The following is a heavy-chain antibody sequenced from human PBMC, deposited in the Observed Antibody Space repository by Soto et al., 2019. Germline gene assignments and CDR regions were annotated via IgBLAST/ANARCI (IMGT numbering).Heavy chain of an antibody. D-gene: IGHD3-3*01. V-gene: IGHV1-8*01. Sequence: ASVKVSCKASGYTFTSYDINWVRQATGQGLEWMGWMNPNSGNTGYAQKFQGRVTMTRNTSISTAYMELSSLRSEDSAVYYCCYDFWIGSTNWFDPWGQGTLVTSPQ. CDR2: MNPNSGNT. CDR1: GYTFTSYD. J-gene: IGHJ5*02. CDR3: CYDFWIGSTNWFDP.